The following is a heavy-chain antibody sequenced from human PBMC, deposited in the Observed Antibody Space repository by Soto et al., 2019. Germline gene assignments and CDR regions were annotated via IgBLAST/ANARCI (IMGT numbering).Heavy chain of an antibody. J-gene: IGHJ4*02. D-gene: IGHD4-17*01. Sequence: SETLSLTCAVSGGSISSGGYSWSWIRQPPGKGLEWIGYIYHSGSTYYNPSLKSRVTISVDRSKNQFSLKLSSVTAADTAVYYCASSYYGDPFDYWGQGTLVTVSS. CDR1: GGSISSGGYS. CDR3: ASSYYGDPFDY. V-gene: IGHV4-30-2*01. CDR2: IYHSGST.